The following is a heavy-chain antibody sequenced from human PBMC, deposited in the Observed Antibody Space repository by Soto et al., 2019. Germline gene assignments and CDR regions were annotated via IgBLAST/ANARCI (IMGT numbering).Heavy chain of an antibody. Sequence: SETLSLTCAVYGGSFSGYYWSWIRQPPGKGLEWIGEINHSGSTNYNPSLKSRVTISVDTSKNQFSLKLSSVTAADTAVYYCARGITMVRGVFDYWDQGTLVTVSS. V-gene: IGHV4-34*01. CDR1: GGSFSGYY. J-gene: IGHJ4*02. D-gene: IGHD3-10*01. CDR3: ARGITMVRGVFDY. CDR2: INHSGST.